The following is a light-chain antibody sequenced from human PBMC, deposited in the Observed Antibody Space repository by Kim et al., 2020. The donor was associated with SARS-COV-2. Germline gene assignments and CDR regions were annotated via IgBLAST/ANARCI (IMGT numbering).Light chain of an antibody. V-gene: IGKV3-20*01. CDR1: PRSRRDA. Sequence: PADSAHLYSSASPRSRRDALPFSLPPATLAPRLLICGASSRATGIPDRFSGSGSGTDFTLTINRLEPEDFAVYYWQQYGNSLFTFGPGTKVDIK. J-gene: IGKJ3*01. CDR2: GAS. CDR3: QQYGNSLFT.